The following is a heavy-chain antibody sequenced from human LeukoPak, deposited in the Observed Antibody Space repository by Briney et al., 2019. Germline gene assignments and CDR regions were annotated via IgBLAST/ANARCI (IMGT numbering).Heavy chain of an antibody. V-gene: IGHV1-18*01. Sequence: ASVKVSCKASGYTFTSYGISWVRQAPGQGLEWMGWISTYNGNTNYAQKLQGRVTMTTDTSTSTAYMELRSLRSDDTAVYYCARDQGAGYYHSFDYWGQGTLVTVSS. D-gene: IGHD3-22*01. CDR1: GYTFTSYG. CDR2: ISTYNGNT. J-gene: IGHJ4*02. CDR3: ARDQGAGYYHSFDY.